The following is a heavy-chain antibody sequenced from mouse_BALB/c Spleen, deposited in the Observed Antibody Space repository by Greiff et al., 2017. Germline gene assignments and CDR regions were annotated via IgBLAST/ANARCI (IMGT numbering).Heavy chain of an antibody. V-gene: IGHV1S81*02. CDR3: AREGLRKEVDY. Sequence: QVQLQQPGAELVKPGASVKLSCKASGYTFTSYWMHWVKQRPGQGLEWIGEINPSNGRTNYNEKFKSKATLTVDKSSSTAYMQLSSLTSEDSAVYYCAREGLRKEVDYWGQGTTLTVSS. J-gene: IGHJ2*01. CDR1: GYTFTSYW. D-gene: IGHD1-1*01. CDR2: INPSNGRT.